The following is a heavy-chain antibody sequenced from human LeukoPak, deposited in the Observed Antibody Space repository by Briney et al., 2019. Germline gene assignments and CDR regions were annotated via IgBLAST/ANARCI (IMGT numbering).Heavy chain of an antibody. CDR2: INSGSTYT. Sequence: GGSLRLSCAASGFTFSNYAMSWVRQAPGKGLEWVSSINSGSTYTYYTESVKGRFTVSRDNAKNSLFLQMNSLRAEDTAIYYCARSLTTLTYEGYWGQGTLVTVSS. CDR1: GFTFSNYA. V-gene: IGHV3-21*01. J-gene: IGHJ4*02. CDR3: ARSLTTLTYEGY. D-gene: IGHD1-1*01.